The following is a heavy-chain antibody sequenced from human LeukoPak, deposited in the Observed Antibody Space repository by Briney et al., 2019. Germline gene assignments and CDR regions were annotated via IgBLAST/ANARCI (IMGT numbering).Heavy chain of an antibody. D-gene: IGHD5-18*01. V-gene: IGHV4-61*05. Sequence: SETLSLTCTGSGGSISSSGYYWGWIRQPPGKGLEWIGYIYYSGSTNYSPSLKSRVTISVDTSKNQFSLKLSSVTAADTAVYCARSEYSYGADAFDIWGQGTMVTVSS. CDR3: ARSEYSYGADAFDI. J-gene: IGHJ3*02. CDR1: GGSISSSGYY. CDR2: IYYSGST.